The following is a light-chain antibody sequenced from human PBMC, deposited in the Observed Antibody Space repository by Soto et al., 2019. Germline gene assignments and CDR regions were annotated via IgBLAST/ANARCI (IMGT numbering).Light chain of an antibody. CDR2: GAS. J-gene: IGKJ2*01. Sequence: EIVMTQSPATLSVSPRERATLSCRAGQRISSNLAWYQQKPGQAPRLLIYGASTRATGIPERFSGSGSGTEFTLTISSLQSEDFAVYYCQQYNNWPPAYTFGQGTKVDIK. V-gene: IGKV3-15*01. CDR3: QQYNNWPPAYT. CDR1: QRISSN.